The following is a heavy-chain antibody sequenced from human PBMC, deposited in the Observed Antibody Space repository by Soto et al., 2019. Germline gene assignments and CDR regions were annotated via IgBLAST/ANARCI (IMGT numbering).Heavy chain of an antibody. CDR2: ISWNSGSI. J-gene: IGHJ4*02. CDR1: GFTFDDYA. V-gene: IGHV3-9*01. D-gene: IGHD2-2*01. CDR3: SVGGNTQLLSDIDY. Sequence: EVQLVESGGGLVQPGRSLRLSCAASGFTFDDYAMHWVRQAPGKGLEWVSGISWNSGSIGYADSVKGRFTISRDNAKNSLYLQMNSPRAEDTALCYCSVGGNTQLLSDIDYWGQGTLVSVAS.